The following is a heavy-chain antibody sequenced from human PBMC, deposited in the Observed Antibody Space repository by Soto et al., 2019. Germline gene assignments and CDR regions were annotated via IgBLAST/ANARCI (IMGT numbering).Heavy chain of an antibody. V-gene: IGHV3-15*07. J-gene: IGHJ4*02. CDR3: TTDPVTMIVVVPSSG. D-gene: IGHD3-22*01. Sequence: GSLRLSCAASGFTFNNAWMNWVRQAPGKGLGWVGRIKSKTDGGTTDYAAPVKGRFTISRDDSKNTLYLQMNSLKTEDTAVYYCTTDPVTMIVVVPSSGWGQGTLVTVSS. CDR1: GFTFNNAW. CDR2: IKSKTDGGTT.